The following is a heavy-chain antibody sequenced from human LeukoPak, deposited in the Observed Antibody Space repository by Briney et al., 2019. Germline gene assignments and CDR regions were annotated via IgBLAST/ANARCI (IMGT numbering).Heavy chain of an antibody. V-gene: IGHV3-74*01. J-gene: IGHJ3*02. D-gene: IGHD3-10*01. CDR1: GFTFSSDW. Sequence: GGSLRLSCAASGFTFSSDWMHWVRQGPGKGLVWVSRINPDGSVTSHADSVRGRFTISRDNAKNTLYLQMNSLRAEDTAVYYCARDAGRTMAGAFDIWGQGTMVTVSS. CDR3: ARDAGRTMAGAFDI. CDR2: INPDGSVT.